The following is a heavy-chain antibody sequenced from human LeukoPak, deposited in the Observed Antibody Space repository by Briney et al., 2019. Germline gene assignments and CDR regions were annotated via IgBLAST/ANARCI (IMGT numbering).Heavy chain of an antibody. CDR2: IKQDGSEK. D-gene: IGHD3-3*01. CDR1: GFTFSSYW. CDR3: ARAEPTIFGVVIIGGFFDY. V-gene: IGHV3-7*01. J-gene: IGHJ4*02. Sequence: GGSLRLSCAASGFTFSSYWMSWVRQAPGKELEWVANIKQDGSEKYYVDSVKGRFTISRDNAKNSLYLQMNSLRAEDTAVYYCARAEPTIFGVVIIGGFFDYWGQGTLVTVSS.